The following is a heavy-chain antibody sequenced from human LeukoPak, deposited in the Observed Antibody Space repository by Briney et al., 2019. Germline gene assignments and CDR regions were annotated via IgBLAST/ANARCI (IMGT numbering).Heavy chain of an antibody. V-gene: IGHV1-8*01. Sequence: ASVKVSCKASGYTFTSYDINWVRQATGQGLEWMGWMNPNSGNTGYAQKFQGRVTMTRNTSISTAYMELSSLRSEDTAVYYCARAAVRGVIIDFDYWGQGTLVTVSS. J-gene: IGHJ4*02. CDR3: ARAAVRGVIIDFDY. CDR1: GYTFTSYD. CDR2: MNPNSGNT. D-gene: IGHD3-10*01.